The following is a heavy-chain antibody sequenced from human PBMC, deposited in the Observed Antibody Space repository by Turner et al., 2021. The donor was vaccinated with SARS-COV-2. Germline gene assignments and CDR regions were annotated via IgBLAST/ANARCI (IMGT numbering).Heavy chain of an antibody. CDR3: AREIPIQRGAFDI. J-gene: IGHJ3*02. Sequence: QVQLVQSGAEVKKPVSSVKVSCKASGGTFSSNAINWVRQAPGQGLEWKRGIIPILGITNYAQKFQGRVTITADKSTSTAYMELSSLRSEDTAVYYCAREIPIQRGAFDIWGEGTMVTVSS. D-gene: IGHD2-2*02. CDR2: IIPILGIT. CDR1: GGTFSSNA. V-gene: IGHV1-69*10.